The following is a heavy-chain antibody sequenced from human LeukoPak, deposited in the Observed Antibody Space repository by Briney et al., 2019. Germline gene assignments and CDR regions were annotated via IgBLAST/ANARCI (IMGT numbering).Heavy chain of an antibody. J-gene: IGHJ4*02. CDR2: IYYSGST. Sequence: SETLSLTCTVSGGSISSYYWSWIRQPPGRGLEWIGYIYYSGSTNYNPSLKSRVTISVDTSKNQFSLKLSSVTAADTAVYYCARGGSLWFGEFSPADYWGQGTLVTVSS. CDR1: GGSISSYY. D-gene: IGHD3-10*01. CDR3: ARGGSLWFGEFSPADY. V-gene: IGHV4-59*08.